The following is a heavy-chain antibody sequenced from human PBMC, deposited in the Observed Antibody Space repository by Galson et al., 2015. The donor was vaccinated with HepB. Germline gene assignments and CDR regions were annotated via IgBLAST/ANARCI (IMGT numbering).Heavy chain of an antibody. CDR1: GFTFSSYA. J-gene: IGHJ6*02. CDR2: ISGSGGST. D-gene: IGHD3-3*01. Sequence: LRLSCAASGFTFSSYAMSWVRQAPGKGLEWVSAISGSGGSTYYADSVKGRFTISRDNSKNTLYLQMNSLRAEDTAVYYCAREGARSYYDFWSGYYSVAGGPYYYGMDVWGQGTTVTVSS. CDR3: AREGARSYYDFWSGYYSVAGGPYYYGMDV. V-gene: IGHV3-23*01.